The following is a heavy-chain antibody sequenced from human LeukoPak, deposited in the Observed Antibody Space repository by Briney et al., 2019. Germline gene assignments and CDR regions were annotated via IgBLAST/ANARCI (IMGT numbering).Heavy chain of an antibody. CDR2: INHSGST. CDR1: GGSFSGYY. J-gene: IGHJ5*02. D-gene: IGHD3-16*01. V-gene: IGHV4-34*01. CDR3: ARGLRWFDP. Sequence: SETLSLTCAVYGGSFSGYYWSWIRQPPGKGLEWIGEINHSGSTNYNPSLKSRVTVSVDTSKNQFSLKLSSVTAADTAVYYCARGLRWFDPWGQGTLVTVSS.